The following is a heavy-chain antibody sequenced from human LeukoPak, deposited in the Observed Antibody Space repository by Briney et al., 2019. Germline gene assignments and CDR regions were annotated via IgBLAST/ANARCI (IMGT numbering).Heavy chain of an antibody. J-gene: IGHJ5*02. CDR3: ARQGFCSSTSCCAVDWFDP. CDR2: IYYSGST. Sequence: SETLSLTCTVSGGSISSTSYYWGWIRQPPGKGLEWIGSIYYSGSTYYNPSLKSRATISVDTSKNQFSLNLSSVTAVDTAVYYCARQGFCSSTSCCAVDWFDPWGQGTLVPVSS. V-gene: IGHV4-39*01. D-gene: IGHD2-2*01. CDR1: GGSISSTSYY.